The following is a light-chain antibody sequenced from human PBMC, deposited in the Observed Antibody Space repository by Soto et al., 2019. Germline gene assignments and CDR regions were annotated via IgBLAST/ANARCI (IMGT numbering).Light chain of an antibody. CDR2: EVS. V-gene: IGLV2-8*01. CDR3: CLYAGSNHPVI. J-gene: IGLJ2*01. CDR1: SSDVGGYNY. Sequence: QSALTQPPSASGSPGQSVTISCTGTSSDVGGYNYVSWYQQHPGKAPKFLIFEVSRPPAGVPDRFAGSKSGNTASLTVSGLQADDEADYSCCLYAGSNHPVIFGGGTKLTVL.